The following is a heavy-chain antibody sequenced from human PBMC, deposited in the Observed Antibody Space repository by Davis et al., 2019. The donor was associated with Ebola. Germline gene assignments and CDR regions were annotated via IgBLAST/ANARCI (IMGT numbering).Heavy chain of an antibody. D-gene: IGHD1-26*01. CDR3: ARDFTGVVGATPTTFDY. CDR1: GGSISSSSYY. V-gene: IGHV4-39*02. Sequence: SETLSLTCTVSGGSISSSSYYWGWIRQPPGKGLEWIGSIYYSGSTYYNPSLKSRVTISVDTSKNQFSLKLSSVTAADTAVYYCARDFTGVVGATPTTFDYWGQGTLVIVSS. J-gene: IGHJ4*02. CDR2: IYYSGST.